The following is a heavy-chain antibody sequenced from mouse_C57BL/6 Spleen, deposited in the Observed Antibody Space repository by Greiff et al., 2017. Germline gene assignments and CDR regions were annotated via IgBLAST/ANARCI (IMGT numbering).Heavy chain of an antibody. Sequence: QVQLKQPGAELVRPGSSVKLSCKASGYTFTSYWMHWVKQRPIQGLEWIGNIDPSDSETHYNQKFKDKATLTVDKSSSTAYMQLSSLTSEDSAVYYCARYGRERMDYWGQGTSVTVSS. CDR1: GYTFTSYW. CDR3: ARYGRERMDY. CDR2: IDPSDSET. V-gene: IGHV1-52*01. D-gene: IGHD1-1*01. J-gene: IGHJ4*01.